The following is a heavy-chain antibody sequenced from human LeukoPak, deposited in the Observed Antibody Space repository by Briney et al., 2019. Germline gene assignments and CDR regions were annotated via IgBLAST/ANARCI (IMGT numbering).Heavy chain of an antibody. J-gene: IGHJ4*02. V-gene: IGHV4-59*01. CDR2: IYYSGST. CDR1: GGSISSYY. CDR3: ARAPNFDWSPCFDY. Sequence: PSETLSLTCTVSGGSISSYYWSWIRQSPGKGLAWIGYIYYSGSTNYNPSLKSRVTISVDTSKNQFSLKLSSVTAADTAVYYCARAPNFDWSPCFDYWGQGTLVTVSS. D-gene: IGHD3-9*01.